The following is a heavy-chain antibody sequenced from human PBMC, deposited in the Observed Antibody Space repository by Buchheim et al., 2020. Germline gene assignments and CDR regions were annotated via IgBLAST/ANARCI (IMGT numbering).Heavy chain of an antibody. D-gene: IGHD2-21*02. CDR2: ISNDGRNK. J-gene: IGHJ4*02. CDR1: GFTFSSYG. CDR3: AKERRVVVTPMSD. V-gene: IGHV3-30*18. Sequence: QVQLVESGGGVVQPGRSLRLSCAASGFTFSSYGMHWVRQAPGKGLEWVAVISNDGRNKYYEDSVKGRLTISSDNSKNTLSLQMDSRRAEDTAVYYCAKERRVVVTPMSDWGQGTL.